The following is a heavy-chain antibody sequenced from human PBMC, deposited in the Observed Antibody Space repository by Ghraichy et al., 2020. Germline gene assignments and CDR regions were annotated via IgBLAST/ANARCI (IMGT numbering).Heavy chain of an antibody. V-gene: IGHV3-7*01. D-gene: IGHD3-3*01. CDR3: ARTGTIGYDFWSEDPNAFDI. CDR2: IKQDGSEK. Sequence: GESLNISCAASGFTFSSYWMSWVRQAPGKELEWVANIKQDGSEKYYVDSVKGRFTISRDNAKNSLYLQMNSLRAEDTAVYYCARTGTIGYDFWSEDPNAFDIRGQGTMVTVSS. CDR1: GFTFSSYW. J-gene: IGHJ3*02.